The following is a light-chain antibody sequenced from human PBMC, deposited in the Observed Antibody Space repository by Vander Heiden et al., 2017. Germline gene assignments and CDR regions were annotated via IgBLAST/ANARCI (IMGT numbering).Light chain of an antibody. Sequence: HSALTQPASVSGSPGQSVTISCSGTSNDVGGYNYVSWYQQHPGKAPKLIINDVTGRPSGVSHRFSGSKLDNTASLTISGLQAEDEADYYCSSYTRSNSYVFGTGTKV. CDR2: DVT. V-gene: IGLV2-14*03. J-gene: IGLJ1*01. CDR1: SNDVGGYNY. CDR3: SSYTRSNSYV.